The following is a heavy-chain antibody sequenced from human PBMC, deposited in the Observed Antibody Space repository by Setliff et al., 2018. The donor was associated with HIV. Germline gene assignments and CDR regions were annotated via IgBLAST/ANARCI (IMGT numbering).Heavy chain of an antibody. D-gene: IGHD6-6*01. J-gene: IGHJ4*02. Sequence: GGSLRLSCKASGFTFTNAWMNWVRQAPGKGLEWVARLRSKIDGGTTEYAAPVKGRFTISRDDSINTLYLQMNSLKTGDTAVYFCTAVGSLAGRRPELNWGRGTLVTVSS. CDR2: LRSKIDGGTT. CDR3: TAVGSLAGRRPELN. CDR1: GFTFTNAW. V-gene: IGHV3-15*01.